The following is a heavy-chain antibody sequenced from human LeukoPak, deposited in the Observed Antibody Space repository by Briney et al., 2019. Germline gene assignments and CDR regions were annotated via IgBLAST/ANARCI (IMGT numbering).Heavy chain of an antibody. Sequence: GGPLRLSCAASGFTFSSYAMSWVRQAPGKGLEWVSAISGSGGSTYYADSVKGRFTISRDNSKNTLYLQMNSLRAEDTAVYYCAKVRLWWELLGYFDYWGQGTLVTVSS. CDR2: ISGSGGST. CDR3: AKVRLWWELLGYFDY. D-gene: IGHD1-26*01. CDR1: GFTFSSYA. J-gene: IGHJ4*02. V-gene: IGHV3-23*01.